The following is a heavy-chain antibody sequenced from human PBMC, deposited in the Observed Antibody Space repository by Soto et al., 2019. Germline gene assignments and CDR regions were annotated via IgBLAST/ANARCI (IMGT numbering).Heavy chain of an antibody. D-gene: IGHD3-10*01. J-gene: IGHJ6*02. CDR2: IKSNADGGAT. CDR3: TTAPFSFITLPGASFLIGMDV. V-gene: IGHV3-15*01. Sequence: PGGSLRLSCVASGFTLTKASMSWVRQAPGKGLEWVGHIKSNADGGATDYAAPVKGRFTVSRDDSRSTLYLQLNSLKTEDTAVYYCTTAPFSFITLPGASFLIGMDVWGQGTTVTVSS. CDR1: GFTLTKAS.